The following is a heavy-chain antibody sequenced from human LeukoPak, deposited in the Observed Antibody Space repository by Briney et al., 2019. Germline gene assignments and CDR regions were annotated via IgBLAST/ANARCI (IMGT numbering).Heavy chain of an antibody. Sequence: ASVKVSCKASGYTFTSYGISWVRQAPGQGLEWMGWISAYNGNTNYAQKLQGRVTMTTDTSTSTAYMELRSLRSDDTAVYYCARSYPYSSGWYGGGYYFDYWGQGTLVTVSS. CDR3: ARSYPYSSGWYGGGYYFDY. D-gene: IGHD6-19*01. J-gene: IGHJ4*02. CDR1: GYTFTSYG. CDR2: ISAYNGNT. V-gene: IGHV1-18*01.